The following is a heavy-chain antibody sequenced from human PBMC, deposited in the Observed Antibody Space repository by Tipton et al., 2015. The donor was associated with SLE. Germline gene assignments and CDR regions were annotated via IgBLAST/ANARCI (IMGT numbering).Heavy chain of an antibody. CDR3: AKRQTTVTHFWYFDL. CDR1: GGSISSYY. J-gene: IGHJ2*01. Sequence: TLSLTCTVSGGSISSYYWSWIRQPPGKGLEWIGSIYYSGSTYYNPSLKSRVTISVDTSKNQFSLKLSSVTAADTAVYYCAKRQTTVTHFWYFDLWGRGTLVTVSS. D-gene: IGHD4-17*01. V-gene: IGHV4-59*12. CDR2: IYYSGST.